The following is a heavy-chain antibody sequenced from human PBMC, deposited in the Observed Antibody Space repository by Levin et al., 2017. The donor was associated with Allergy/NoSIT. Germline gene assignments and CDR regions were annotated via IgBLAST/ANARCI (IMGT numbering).Heavy chain of an antibody. Sequence: GESLKISCKASGYTFTTYGISWVRQAPGQGLEWMGWISAYNGNTNYAQKLQDRVTMTTDTSTSTAYMELRSLRSDDTAVYYCAREGIGGGSGSYQHWGQGTLVTVSS. CDR1: GYTFTTYG. J-gene: IGHJ1*01. CDR2: ISAYNGNT. CDR3: AREGIGGGSGSYQH. D-gene: IGHD3-10*01. V-gene: IGHV1-18*01.